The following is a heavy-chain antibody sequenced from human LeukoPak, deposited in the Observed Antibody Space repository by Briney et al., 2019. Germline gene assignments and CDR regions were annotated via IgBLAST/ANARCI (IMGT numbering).Heavy chain of an antibody. V-gene: IGHV4-34*01. Sequence: SETLSLTCAVYGGSFSGYYWSWIRQPPGKGLEWIGEINHSGSTNYNPSLKSRVTISVDTSKNQFSLKLSSVTAADTAVYYCARARSVPAAMTVRHASDIWGQGTMVTVSS. CDR3: ARARSVPAAMTVRHASDI. CDR1: GGSFSGYY. J-gene: IGHJ3*02. D-gene: IGHD2-2*01. CDR2: INHSGST.